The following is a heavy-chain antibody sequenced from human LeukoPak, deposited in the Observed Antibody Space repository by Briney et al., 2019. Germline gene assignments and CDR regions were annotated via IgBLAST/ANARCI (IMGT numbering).Heavy chain of an antibody. J-gene: IGHJ4*02. Sequence: GGSLRLSCAASGFTFSSYSMNWVRQAPGKGLEWVSPISSSSSYIYYADSVKGRFTISRDNAKNSLYLQMNSLRAEDTAVYYCARDRVGDYYFDYWGQGTLVTVSS. CDR1: GFTFSSYS. CDR2: ISSSSSYI. V-gene: IGHV3-21*01. CDR3: ARDRVGDYYFDY. D-gene: IGHD2-15*01.